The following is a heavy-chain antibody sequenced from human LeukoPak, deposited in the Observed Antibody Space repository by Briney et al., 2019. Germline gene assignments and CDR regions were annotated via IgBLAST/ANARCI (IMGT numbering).Heavy chain of an antibody. Sequence: SETLSLTCAVYGGSFSGYYWSWIRQPPGEGLEWIGEINHSGSTNYNPSLKSRVTISVDTSKNQFSLKLSSVTAADTAVYYCATAGANWFDPWGQGTLVTVSS. CDR3: ATAGANWFDP. D-gene: IGHD4/OR15-4a*01. V-gene: IGHV4-34*01. CDR1: GGSFSGYY. J-gene: IGHJ5*02. CDR2: INHSGST.